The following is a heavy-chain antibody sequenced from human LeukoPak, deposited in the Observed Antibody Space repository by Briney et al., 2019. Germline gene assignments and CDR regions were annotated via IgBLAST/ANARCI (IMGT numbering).Heavy chain of an antibody. CDR2: ISYSGST. D-gene: IGHD1-26*01. V-gene: IGHV4-31*03. Sequence: SETLSLTCTVSGGSISSGGYYWTWIRQHPGKDLGWIGYISYSGSTYYTPSLASRLIISMDTSKNQFSLKLNSVTAADTAVYFCARSRDSGSYFDYWGQGILVTVSS. J-gene: IGHJ4*02. CDR3: ARSRDSGSYFDY. CDR1: GGSISSGGYY.